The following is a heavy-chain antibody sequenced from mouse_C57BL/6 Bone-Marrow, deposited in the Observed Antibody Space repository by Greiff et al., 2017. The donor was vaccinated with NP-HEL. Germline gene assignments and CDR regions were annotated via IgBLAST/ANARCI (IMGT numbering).Heavy chain of an antibody. CDR1: GYTFTSYW. Sequence: VQLQQPGAELVRPGTSVKLSCKASGYTFTSYWMHWVKQRPGQGLEWIGVIDPSDSYTNYNQKFKGKATLTVDTSSSTAYMQLSSLTSEDSAVYYCARARGLTGGFACWGQGTLVTVSA. CDR3: ARARGLTGGFAC. J-gene: IGHJ3*01. D-gene: IGHD4-1*01. V-gene: IGHV1-59*01. CDR2: IDPSDSYT.